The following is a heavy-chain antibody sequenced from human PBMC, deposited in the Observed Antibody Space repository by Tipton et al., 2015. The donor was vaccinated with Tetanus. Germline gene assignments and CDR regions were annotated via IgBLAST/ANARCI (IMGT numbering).Heavy chain of an antibody. V-gene: IGHV1-3*01. J-gene: IGHJ6*02. Sequence: QVQLVQSGAEVKKPGASVKISCKASGYTFTSYAMHWVRQAPGQRLEWMRWINAGNGKTKYSQKFQGRVTISRDTSASTAYMELSSLRSEDTAVYYCAREGNNRDISAVANWLANYFGMDVWGQGTTVTVSS. D-gene: IGHD3-22*01. CDR3: AREGNNRDISAVANWLANYFGMDV. CDR1: GYTFTSYA. CDR2: INAGNGKT.